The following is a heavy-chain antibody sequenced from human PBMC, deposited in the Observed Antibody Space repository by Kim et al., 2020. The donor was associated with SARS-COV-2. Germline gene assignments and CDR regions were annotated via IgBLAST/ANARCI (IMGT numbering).Heavy chain of an antibody. CDR1: GFTFDDYG. V-gene: IGHV3-20*01. CDR2: INRNSDST. D-gene: IGHD3-16*01. J-gene: IGHJ4*02. Sequence: GGSLRLSCAASGFTFDDYGMSWVRQAPGKGLEWVSGINRNSDSTGYADSVKRRFTISRDNAKNSLFLQMNSPRAEDTALYHCVRGYAGGPFDLWGQGTLVTVSS. CDR3: VRGYAGGPFDL.